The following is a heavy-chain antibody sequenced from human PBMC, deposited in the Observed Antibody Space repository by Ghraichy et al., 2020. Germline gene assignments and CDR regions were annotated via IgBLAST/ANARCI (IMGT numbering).Heavy chain of an antibody. V-gene: IGHV1-18*01. CDR1: GYTFTSYG. D-gene: IGHD6-13*01. CDR3: ARDCSSWYRWEYYFDY. J-gene: IGHJ4*02. CDR2: ISAYNGNT. Sequence: ASVKVSCKASGYTFTSYGISWVRQAPGQGLEWMGWISAYNGNTNYAQKLQGRVTMTTDTSTSTAYMELRSLRSDDTAVYYCARDCSSWYRWEYYFDYWGQGTLVTVSS.